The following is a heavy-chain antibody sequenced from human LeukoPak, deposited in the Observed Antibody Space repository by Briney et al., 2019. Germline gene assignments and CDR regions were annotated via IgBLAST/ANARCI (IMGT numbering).Heavy chain of an antibody. D-gene: IGHD3-10*01. CDR1: GFTFSSYW. V-gene: IGHV3-7*01. CDR2: IKQDGSEK. Sequence: PGGSLRLSCAASGFTFSSYWMSWVRQAPGKGLEWVANIKQDGSEKYYVDSVKGRFTIPRDNAKNSLYLQMNSLRAEDTAVYYCARWAKYGSGRHPDAFDIWGQGTMVTVSS. CDR3: ARWAKYGSGRHPDAFDI. J-gene: IGHJ3*02.